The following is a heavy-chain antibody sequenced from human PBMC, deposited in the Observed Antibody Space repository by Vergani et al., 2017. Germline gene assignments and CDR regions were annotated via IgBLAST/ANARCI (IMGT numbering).Heavy chain of an antibody. CDR1: GFTFSSYA. Sequence: EVQLLESGGGLVQPGGSLRLSCAASGFTFSSYAMSWVRQAPGKGLEWVSAISGSGGSTYYADSVKGRFTMSRDNSKNTLYMQRNSLRAEDTAVYYCANRPGAAAGGRWFDPWGQGTLVTVSS. D-gene: IGHD6-13*01. CDR2: ISGSGGST. CDR3: ANRPGAAAGGRWFDP. V-gene: IGHV3-23*01. J-gene: IGHJ5*02.